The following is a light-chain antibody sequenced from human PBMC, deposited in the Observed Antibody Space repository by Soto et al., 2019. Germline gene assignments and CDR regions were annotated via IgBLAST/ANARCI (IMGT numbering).Light chain of an antibody. Sequence: EIVMTQSPATLSVSPGERATLSCRASQSVSSNLAWYQQKPGQAPRLLIYGASTRATGIPARFSGSGSGTEFTLTISSLQSEDFAVYYCQQYNNWPTWYTFGQGNQLE. CDR2: GAS. CDR1: QSVSSN. V-gene: IGKV3-15*01. J-gene: IGKJ2*01. CDR3: QQYNNWPTWYT.